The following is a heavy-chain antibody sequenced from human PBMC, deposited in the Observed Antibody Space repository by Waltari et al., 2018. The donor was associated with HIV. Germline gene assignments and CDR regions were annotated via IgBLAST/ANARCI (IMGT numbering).Heavy chain of an antibody. D-gene: IGHD6-6*01. CDR1: GGSFSGYY. J-gene: IGHJ5*02. V-gene: IGHV4-34*01. CDR2: INHSGST. CDR3: ARGRRAARPNSWFDP. Sequence: QVQLQQWGAGLLKPSETLSLTCAVYGGSFSGYYWSWIRQPPGKGLEWIGEINHSGSTNYNPSLKSLVTISVDTSKNQFSLKLSSVTAADTAVYYCARGRRAARPNSWFDPWGQGTLVTVSS.